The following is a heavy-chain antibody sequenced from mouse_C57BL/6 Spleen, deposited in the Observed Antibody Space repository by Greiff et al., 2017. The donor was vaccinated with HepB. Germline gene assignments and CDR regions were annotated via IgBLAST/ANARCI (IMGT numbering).Heavy chain of an antibody. D-gene: IGHD1-1*01. CDR1: GYTFTSYG. J-gene: IGHJ3*01. Sequence: QVQLQQSGAELARPGASVKLSCKASGYTFTSYGISWVMQRTGQGLEWIGEIYHSSGNTYYNANIKGKATLTADKSSSTVYMELRILTSEDSAVYVCARENYGSSYWFAYWGQGTLVTVSA. V-gene: IGHV1-81*01. CDR2: IYHSSGNT. CDR3: ARENYGSSYWFAY.